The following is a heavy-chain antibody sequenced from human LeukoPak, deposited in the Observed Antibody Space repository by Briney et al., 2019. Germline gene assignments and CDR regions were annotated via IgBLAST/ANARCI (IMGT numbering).Heavy chain of an antibody. CDR2: IYHSGST. V-gene: IGHV4-59*08. CDR3: ARRGLYSESYYFDY. D-gene: IGHD1-26*01. J-gene: IGHJ4*02. Sequence: PSETLSLTCSVSGDSLNSYYWSWIRQPPGKGLEWIGYIYHSGSTNYNPSLKSRVTISVDTSKNQFSLKLNSVTAADTAVYYCARRGLYSESYYFDYWGQGTLVTVSS. CDR1: GDSLNSYY.